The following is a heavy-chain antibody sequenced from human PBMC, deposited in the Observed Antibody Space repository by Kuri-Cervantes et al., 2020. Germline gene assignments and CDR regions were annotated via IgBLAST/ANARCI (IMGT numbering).Heavy chain of an antibody. CDR2: INPSGGST. CDR1: GYTFTSYY. Sequence: ASVKVSCKASGYTFTSYYMHWVRQAPGQGLEWMGIINPSGGSTSYAQKFQGRVTMTRDTSTSTVYMELSSLRSDDTAVYYCARTAAAGPTHYGMDVWGQGTTVTVSS. CDR3: ARTAAAGPTHYGMDV. D-gene: IGHD6-13*01. V-gene: IGHV1-46*01. J-gene: IGHJ6*02.